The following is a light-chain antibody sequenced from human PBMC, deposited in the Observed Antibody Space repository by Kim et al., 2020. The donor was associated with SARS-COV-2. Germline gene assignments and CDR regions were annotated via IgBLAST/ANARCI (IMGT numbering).Light chain of an antibody. CDR3: LQHHTYPIT. CDR1: QDIRND. J-gene: IGKJ5*01. V-gene: IGKV1-17*01. CDR2: GAS. Sequence: ASVGDRVTITRRASQDIRNDLGWYQQNPGSAPKRLIYGASSLQSGVPSRFSGSGSGTEFTLTISSLQPEDFATYFCLQHHTYPITFGQGTRLEIK.